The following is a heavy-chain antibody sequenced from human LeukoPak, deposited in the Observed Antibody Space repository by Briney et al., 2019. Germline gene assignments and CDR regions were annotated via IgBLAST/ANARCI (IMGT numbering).Heavy chain of an antibody. J-gene: IGHJ6*03. CDR3: ARSRGYGDYVYYYYYMDV. CDR2: IKQDGSEK. CDR1: GFTFTTYW. V-gene: IGHV3-7*01. Sequence: LPGGSLRLSCAASGFTFTTYWMSWVRQAPGKGLEWVANIKQDGSEKYYVDSVKGRFTISRDNAKNSLYLQMNSLRAEDTAVYYCARSRGYGDYVYYYYYMDVWGKGTTVTVSS. D-gene: IGHD4-17*01.